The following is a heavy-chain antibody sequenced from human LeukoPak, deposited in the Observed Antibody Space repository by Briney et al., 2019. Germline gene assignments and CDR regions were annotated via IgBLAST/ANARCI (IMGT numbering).Heavy chain of an antibody. J-gene: IGHJ4*02. Sequence: GGSLRLSCAASGFTFSSYAMNWVRQAPVKGLEWVSTISGRGRNAYYADSVKGRFNISRDNSKNTLYLQMNSLRAEDTALYYCATNYYDSSGYFPDFDYWGQGAVLCVSS. CDR1: GFTFSSYA. V-gene: IGHV3-23*01. CDR3: ATNYYDSSGYFPDFDY. D-gene: IGHD3-22*01. CDR2: ISGRGRNA.